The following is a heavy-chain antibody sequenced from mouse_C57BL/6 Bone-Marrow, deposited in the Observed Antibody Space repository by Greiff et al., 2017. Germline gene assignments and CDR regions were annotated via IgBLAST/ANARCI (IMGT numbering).Heavy chain of an antibody. CDR1: GYTFTDYN. CDR3: ARIDYDVDAMDY. Sequence: EVKLVESGPELVKPGASVKIPCKASGYTFTDYNMDWVKQSHGKSLEWIGDINPNNGGTIYNQKFKGKATLTVDKSSSTAYMELRSLTSEDTAVYYCARIDYDVDAMDYWGQGTSVTVSS. V-gene: IGHV1-18*01. D-gene: IGHD2-4*01. CDR2: INPNNGGT. J-gene: IGHJ4*01.